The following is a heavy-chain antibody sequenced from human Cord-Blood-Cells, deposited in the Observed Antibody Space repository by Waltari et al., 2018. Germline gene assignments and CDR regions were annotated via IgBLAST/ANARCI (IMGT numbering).Heavy chain of an antibody. CDR1: GFSLSTSGVG. CDR3: AHTWYSSRRDAFDI. J-gene: IGHJ3*02. D-gene: IGHD6-13*01. Sequence: QITLKASGPTLVKPTQTLTLTRTFSGFSLSTSGVGVGWIRQPPGKALEWLALIYWDDDKRYSPSLKSRLTITKDTSKNQVVLTMTNMDPVDTATYYCAHTWYSSRRDAFDIWGQGTMVTVSS. V-gene: IGHV2-5*02. CDR2: IYWDDDK.